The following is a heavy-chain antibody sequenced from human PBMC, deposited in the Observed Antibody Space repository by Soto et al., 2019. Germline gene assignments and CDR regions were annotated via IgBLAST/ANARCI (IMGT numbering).Heavy chain of an antibody. J-gene: IGHJ5*02. D-gene: IGHD3-22*01. CDR3: ARGWLPSPNLRFDP. V-gene: IGHV4-61*01. Sequence: QVQLQESGPGLVKPSETLSLTCTVSGGSVSSRNYYWSWIRQPPGTGLEWIGYLYYSGSTNYNPSLKSRVTTSADESKNQFSLKLSSVTAADTAVYYCARGWLPSPNLRFDPWGQGILVTVSS. CDR1: GGSVSSRNYY. CDR2: LYYSGST.